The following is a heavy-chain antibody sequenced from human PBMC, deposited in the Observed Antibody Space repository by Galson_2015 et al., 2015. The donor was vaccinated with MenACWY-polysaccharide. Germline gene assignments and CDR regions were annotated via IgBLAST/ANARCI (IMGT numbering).Heavy chain of an antibody. Sequence: SVKVSCKASGYTLTSYEINWVRQATGQGLEWMGWLNPNSGNTGFAQKFQDRVTMTWDTSISTAYMELSSLRSEDAAVYYCVRDPYPGPRSGPDYWGQGTLVTVSS. CDR2: LNPNSGNT. V-gene: IGHV1-8*01. D-gene: IGHD1-1*01. J-gene: IGHJ4*02. CDR1: GYTLTSYE. CDR3: VRDPYPGPRSGPDY.